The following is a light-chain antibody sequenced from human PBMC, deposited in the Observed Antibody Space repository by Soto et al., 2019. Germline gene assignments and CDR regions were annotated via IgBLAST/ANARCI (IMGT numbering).Light chain of an antibody. CDR1: PGISSY. V-gene: IGKV1-9*01. Sequence: IQLTQSPSSLSASVGDRVTITCRASPGISSYLAWYQKKPGKDPKVLIYAASTLQSGVPSRFSGSGSGTDFNLTISRLQTEDFATYYCQQLNSYPLTFGGGTKVDIK. CDR2: AAS. J-gene: IGKJ4*01. CDR3: QQLNSYPLT.